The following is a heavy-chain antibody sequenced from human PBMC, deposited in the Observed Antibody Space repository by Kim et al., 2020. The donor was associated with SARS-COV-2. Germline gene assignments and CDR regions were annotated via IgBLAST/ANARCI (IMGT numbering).Heavy chain of an antibody. V-gene: IGHV3-74*01. CDR2: INSDGSSA. D-gene: IGHD3-3*01. J-gene: IGHJ6*03. Sequence: GGSLRLSCAASGFTFSPYWMHWVRQAPGKGLVWMSRINSDGSSADYADSVKGRCTISRDNAKSTLYLQINSLRAEDTAVYYCAREGMLDRSLESLPLGTGRDFYLDVWGKGTTVTVSS. CDR1: GFTFSPYW. CDR3: AREGMLDRSLESLPLGTGRDFYLDV.